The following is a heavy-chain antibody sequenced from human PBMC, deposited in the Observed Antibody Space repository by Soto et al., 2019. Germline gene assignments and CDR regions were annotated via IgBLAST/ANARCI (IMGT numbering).Heavy chain of an antibody. V-gene: IGHV4-59*01. CDR2: IYYSGST. CDR1: GGSISSYY. D-gene: IGHD3-3*01. Sequence: SETLSLTCTVSGGSISSYYWSWIRQPPGKGLEWIGYIYYSGSTNYNPSLKSRVTISVDTSKNQFSLKLSSVTAADTAVYYCARLDYDFWSGYYTGIFDYWGQGTLLTVSS. CDR3: ARLDYDFWSGYYTGIFDY. J-gene: IGHJ4*02.